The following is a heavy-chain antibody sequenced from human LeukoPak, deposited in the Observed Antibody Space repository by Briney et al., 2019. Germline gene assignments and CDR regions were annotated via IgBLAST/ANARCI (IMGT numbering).Heavy chain of an antibody. Sequence: SETLSLTCTVSGGSIRDYYWSWIRQPPGKGLEWIAYIYDSGSTNYNPSLKSRVTISVDTSKNQFSLKLSSVTAADTAVYYCARLTDSGVDYWGQGTLVTVSS. J-gene: IGHJ4*02. V-gene: IGHV4-59*08. CDR1: GGSIRDYY. CDR2: IYDSGST. D-gene: IGHD6-19*01. CDR3: ARLTDSGVDY.